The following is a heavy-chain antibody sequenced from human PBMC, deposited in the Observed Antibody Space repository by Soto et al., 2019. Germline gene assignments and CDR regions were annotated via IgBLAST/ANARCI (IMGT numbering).Heavy chain of an antibody. V-gene: IGHV4-59*01. Sequence: SETLSLTCTVSGGSISSYYWSWIRQPPGKGLEWIGYIYYSGSTNYNPSPKSRVTISVDTSKNQFSLKLSSVTAADTAVYYCARDLRSRMDVWGQGTTVTVSS. CDR2: IYYSGST. CDR3: ARDLRSRMDV. J-gene: IGHJ6*02. CDR1: GGSISSYY. D-gene: IGHD3-10*01.